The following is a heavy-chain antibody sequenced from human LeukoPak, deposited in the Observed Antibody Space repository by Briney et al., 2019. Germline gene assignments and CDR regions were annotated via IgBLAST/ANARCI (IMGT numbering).Heavy chain of an antibody. CDR2: MYHSGNS. CDR3: ARGEYDNTGLDAFDI. V-gene: IGHV4-59*02. CDR1: GFTVSSNY. Sequence: GSLRLSCAASGFTVSSNYMSWIRQPPGKGLEWIGYMYHSGNSYYNPSLKSRVTISVDRSKNQFSLKLSSVTAADTAVYYCARGEYDNTGLDAFDIWGQGTMVTVSS. D-gene: IGHD2/OR15-2a*01. J-gene: IGHJ3*02.